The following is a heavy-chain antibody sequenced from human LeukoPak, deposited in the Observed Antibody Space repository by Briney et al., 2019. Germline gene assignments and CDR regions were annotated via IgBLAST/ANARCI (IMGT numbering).Heavy chain of an antibody. J-gene: IGHJ2*01. CDR3: ARDLSIFGVVNWYFDL. D-gene: IGHD3-3*01. CDR2: INPNSGGT. CDR1: GYTFTGYY. V-gene: IGHV1-2*02. Sequence: ASVNVSCKASGYTFTGYYMHWVRQAPGQGLEWMGWINPNSGGTNYAQKFQGRVTMTRDTFIGTAYMELSRLRSDDTAVYYCARDLSIFGVVNWYFDLWGRGTLVTVSS.